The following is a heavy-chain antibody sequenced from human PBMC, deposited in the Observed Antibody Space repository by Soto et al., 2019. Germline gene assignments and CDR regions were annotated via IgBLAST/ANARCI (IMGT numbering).Heavy chain of an antibody. D-gene: IGHD2-15*01. CDR1: GFTFNSYA. CDR2: ISYDGSNK. V-gene: IGHV3-30*04. CDR3: ARDGRCGGGTCYSSGWFDP. Sequence: QVQLVESGGGVVQPGRSLRLSRAASGFTFNSYALHWVRQAPGKGLEWVAVISYDGSNKYYAESVKGRFTISRDNSKNTLYLQMNTLRTEDTAVYYCARDGRCGGGTCYSSGWFDPWGQGTLVTVSS. J-gene: IGHJ5*02.